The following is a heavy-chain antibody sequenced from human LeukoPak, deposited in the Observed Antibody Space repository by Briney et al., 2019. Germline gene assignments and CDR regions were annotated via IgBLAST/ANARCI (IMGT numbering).Heavy chain of an antibody. V-gene: IGHV3-30-3*01. CDR3: ARDLMAVTGTGFWFDP. Sequence: GRSLRLSCAASGFTFSTYAIHWVRQAPGKGLEWVAVISDDGSTKYYADSVKGRFTISRDNSKNMLYLQMNSLRAEDSAVYYCARDLMAVTGTGFWFDPRGQGTLVTVSS. D-gene: IGHD6-19*01. CDR2: ISDDGSTK. CDR1: GFTFSTYA. J-gene: IGHJ5*02.